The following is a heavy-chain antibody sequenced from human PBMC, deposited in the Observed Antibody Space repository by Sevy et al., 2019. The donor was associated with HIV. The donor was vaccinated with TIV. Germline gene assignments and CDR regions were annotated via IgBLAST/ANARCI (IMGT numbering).Heavy chain of an antibody. D-gene: IGHD6-13*01. J-gene: IGHJ4*02. V-gene: IGHV4-59*12. CDR2: IYYSGST. CDR1: GGSISNYF. Sequence: SETLSLTCTVSGGSISNYFWSWIWQPPGKGLEWIGYIYYSGSTNYNPALKSRVTISVDTSKNQFSLKLSSVTAADTAVYYCARESIGAVGDFDYWGQGTLVTVSS. CDR3: ARESIGAVGDFDY.